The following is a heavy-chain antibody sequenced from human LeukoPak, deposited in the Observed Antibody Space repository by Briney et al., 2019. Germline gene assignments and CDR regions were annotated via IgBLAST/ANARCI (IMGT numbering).Heavy chain of an antibody. CDR3: ARARMQFDP. Sequence: SETLSLTCSVSGDSISSYYWSWIRQPPGKGLEWIGNIYYSGSTNYNPSLKSRVTISVDTSKNQFSLKLSSVTAADTAVYYCARARMQFDPWGQGTLVTVSS. CDR1: GDSISSYY. D-gene: IGHD2-15*01. J-gene: IGHJ5*02. CDR2: IYYSGST. V-gene: IGHV4-59*12.